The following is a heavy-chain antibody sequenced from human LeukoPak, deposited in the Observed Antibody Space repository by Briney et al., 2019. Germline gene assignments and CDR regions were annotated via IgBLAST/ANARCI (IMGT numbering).Heavy chain of an antibody. D-gene: IGHD4-11*01. J-gene: IGHJ3*02. CDR1: GGSFSGSY. Sequence: SDTLSLTCAVYGGSFSGSYWSWIRQPPGKWLEWNGEIDISGTTDYNPSLKTRATSPVNTSKNQFTLKLSSVNAGDSAGFYVVRASDYDAFDIWGQGTMVTVSS. CDR3: VRASDYDAFDI. V-gene: IGHV4-34*01. CDR2: IDISGTT.